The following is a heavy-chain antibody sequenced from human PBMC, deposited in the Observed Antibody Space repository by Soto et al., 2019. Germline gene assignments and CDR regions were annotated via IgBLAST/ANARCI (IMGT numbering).Heavy chain of an antibody. V-gene: IGHV4-59*01. CDR3: ARSNCRLLWAHPNDAFDI. CDR2: IYYRGST. CDR1: GGSISSYY. J-gene: IGHJ3*02. Sequence: QVQLQESGPGLVKPSETLSLTCTVSGGSISSYYWSWIRQPPGKGLEWFGYIYYRGSTNYNPALKRRVTISVDTSKNQFALKLGSVTAADTAVYYCARSNCRLLWAHPNDAFDIWGQGTMVTVSS. D-gene: IGHD3-16*01.